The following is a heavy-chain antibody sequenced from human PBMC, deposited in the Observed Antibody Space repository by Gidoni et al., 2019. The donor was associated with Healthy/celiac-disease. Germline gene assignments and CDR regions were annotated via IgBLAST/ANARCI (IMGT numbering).Heavy chain of an antibody. CDR2: ISAYNGNT. CDR1: GYTFTSDG. CDR3: AREEGWKEIGGYYYGMDV. Sequence: VQRVQSGAQVKKPGAPGTVSCKASGYTFTSDGISWVRQAPVQGLEWMGWISAYNGNTNYAQKLQGRVTMTTDTSTSTAYMELRSLRSDDTAVYYCAREEGWKEIGGYYYGMDVWGQGTTVTVSS. D-gene: IGHD3-3*01. V-gene: IGHV1-18*01. J-gene: IGHJ6*02.